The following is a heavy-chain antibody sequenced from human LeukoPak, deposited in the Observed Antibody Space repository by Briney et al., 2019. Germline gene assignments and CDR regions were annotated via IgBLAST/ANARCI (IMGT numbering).Heavy chain of an antibody. CDR3: ARGGGFLESLYADAFDI. CDR2: FNNRGGP. V-gene: IGHV4-38-2*02. Sequence: SETLSLTCTVSGYSISSGYYWGWIRQPPGEGLGGIGNFNNRGGPYYTPSLKGRVTKSVDTPRNHLCVILSSVTAADTAVYYCARGGGFLESLYADAFDIWGQGTMVTVSS. D-gene: IGHD3-3*01. J-gene: IGHJ3*02. CDR1: GYSISSGYY.